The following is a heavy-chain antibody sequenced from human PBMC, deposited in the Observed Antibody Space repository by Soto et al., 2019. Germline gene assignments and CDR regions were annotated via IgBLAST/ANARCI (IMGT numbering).Heavy chain of an antibody. CDR1: GYTFTSYY. D-gene: IGHD3-3*01. J-gene: IGHJ6*02. CDR2: INPSGGYT. V-gene: IGHV1-46*01. CDR3: ARSRSTGDWSASVTNDCYGMDV. Sequence: QVQLVPSGAEVKKPVASVKVSCQTSGYTFTSYYIHWVRQAPGQGLAWMGIINPSGGYTKYSKKFQDRVTMTRDASTNIVYMELGSMASKHTAVYFCARSRSTGDWSASVTNDCYGMDVWGHGTTVTVSS.